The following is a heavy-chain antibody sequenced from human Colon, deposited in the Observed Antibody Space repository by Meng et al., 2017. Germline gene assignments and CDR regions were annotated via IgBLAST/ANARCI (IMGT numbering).Heavy chain of an antibody. CDR2: FSYSGGYT. J-gene: IGHJ6*02. V-gene: IGHV3-23*01. CDR1: GFTFSSYS. CDR3: VKGYGMDA. Sequence: GGSLRLSCVASGFTFSSYSMSWVRQAPGKGLEWVSVFSYSGGYTYYADSVKGRFTISRDNSKNTLYLQMNSLRAEDTAVYYCVKGYGMDAWGQGTTVTVSS.